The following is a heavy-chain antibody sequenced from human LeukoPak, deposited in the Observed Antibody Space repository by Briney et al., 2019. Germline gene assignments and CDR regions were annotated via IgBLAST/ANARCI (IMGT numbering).Heavy chain of an antibody. Sequence: PSETLSLTCTVSGGSISPHYWGWIRQVPGKGLEWIGYIYYKGSTNYNPSLKSRVTISVDTSKNQFSLRLSSVTTADTAVYYCAGASVWAATRAAAGNDYWGQGTLVTVSS. CDR1: GGSISPHY. D-gene: IGHD6-13*01. V-gene: IGHV4-59*11. CDR3: AGASVWAATRAAAGNDY. J-gene: IGHJ4*02. CDR2: IYYKGST.